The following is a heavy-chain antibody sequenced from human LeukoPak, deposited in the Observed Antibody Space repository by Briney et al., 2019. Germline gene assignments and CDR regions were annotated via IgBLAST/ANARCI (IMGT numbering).Heavy chain of an antibody. CDR3: ARDRSYFIFDY. CDR1: DFSISSGYH. CDR2: VHHSGST. Sequence: PSETLYLTCAVSDFSISSGYHWGWVRQPPGKGLEWIGAVHHSGSTYYNPSLKSRVTMSTDTSKSQFSLKLSSVTAADTAVYYCARDRSYFIFDYWGQGTLVTVSS. D-gene: IGHD3-10*01. V-gene: IGHV4-38-2*02. J-gene: IGHJ4*02.